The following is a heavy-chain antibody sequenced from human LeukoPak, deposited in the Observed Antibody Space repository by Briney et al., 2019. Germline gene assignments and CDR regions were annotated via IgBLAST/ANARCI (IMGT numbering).Heavy chain of an antibody. Sequence: GGSLRLSCEVSGFTITDYWMNWVRQAPGKGPEWVASIRQDGSEKTYVDSVKGRFTISRDNTKNSLSLQLNGLRAEDTAVYYCARDGTAAGLYFDLWGQGTLVTVSS. CDR2: IRQDGSEK. D-gene: IGHD6-13*01. V-gene: IGHV3-7*01. CDR1: GFTITDYW. J-gene: IGHJ4*01. CDR3: ARDGTAAGLYFDL.